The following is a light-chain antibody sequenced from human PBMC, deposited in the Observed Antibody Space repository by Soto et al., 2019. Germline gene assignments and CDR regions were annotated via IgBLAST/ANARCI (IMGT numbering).Light chain of an antibody. J-gene: IGKJ5*01. CDR1: QSVGNSH. CDR2: GAS. V-gene: IGKV3-20*01. CDR3: QQYGNSPPGT. Sequence: ETVLTQSPGTLYFSPGEIATLSCRSSQSVGNSHVAWYQQRRGLPPRLLIYGASNRATGIQDRFSGSGSGVDFALTISRLEPEDFVVYFCQQYGNSPPGTFGQGTRL.